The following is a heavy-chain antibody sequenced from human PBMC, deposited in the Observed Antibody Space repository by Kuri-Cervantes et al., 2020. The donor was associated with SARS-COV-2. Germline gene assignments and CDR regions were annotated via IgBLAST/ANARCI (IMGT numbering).Heavy chain of an antibody. CDR3: AKPVLGSPVDAFDI. CDR1: GFTFSSYA. Sequence: GGSLRLSCAASGFTFSSYAMHWVRQAPGKGLEYVSVISSKGGSTYDADFVKGRFTISRDNSKNTLYLQMGSLRAEDTAVYYCAKPVLGSPVDAFDIWGQGTMVTVSS. CDR2: ISSKGGST. D-gene: IGHD7-27*01. J-gene: IGHJ3*02. V-gene: IGHV3-64*02.